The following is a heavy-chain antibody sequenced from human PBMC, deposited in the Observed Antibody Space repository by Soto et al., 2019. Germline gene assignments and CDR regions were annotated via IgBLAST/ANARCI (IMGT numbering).Heavy chain of an antibody. CDR1: GGTFSSYT. J-gene: IGHJ4*02. CDR3: ARGYCSGGSCYATFDY. V-gene: IGHV1-69*02. CDR2: IIPILGIA. D-gene: IGHD2-15*01. Sequence: QVQLVQSGAEVKKPGSSVKVSCKASGGTFSSYTISWVRQAPGQGLEWVGRIIPILGIANYAQKFQGRVTITADKSTSTAYMELSSLRSEDTAVYYCARGYCSGGSCYATFDYWGQGTLVTVSS.